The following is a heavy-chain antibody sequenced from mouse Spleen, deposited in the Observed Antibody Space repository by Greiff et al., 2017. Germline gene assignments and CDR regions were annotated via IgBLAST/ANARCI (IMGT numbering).Heavy chain of an antibody. CDR1: GYSFTGYT. CDR2: INPYNGGT. J-gene: IGHJ2*01. V-gene: IGHV1-18*01. Sequence: EVQLQQSGPELVKPGASMKISCKASGYSFTGYTMNWVKQRHGKNLEWIGCINPYNGGTSYNQKFKGKATLTVDKSSSTAYMELLSLTSEDSAVXYCARGVADWGQGTTLTVSS. CDR3: ARGVAD.